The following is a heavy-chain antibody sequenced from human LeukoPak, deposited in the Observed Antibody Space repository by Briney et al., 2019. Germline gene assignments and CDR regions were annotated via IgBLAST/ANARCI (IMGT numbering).Heavy chain of an antibody. CDR2: VSHGGTS. CDR1: GGPFRGFF. CDR3: ARGIFYGGRKQYIWFDL. D-gene: IGHD2/OR15-2a*01. V-gene: IGHV4-34*01. Sequence: SETLSLTCAVSGGPFRGFFWSWIRQAPGKGLEWIAEVSHGGTSNYNPSLKGRITISVDTSKSQFSLKPTSVTAADTAVYYCARGIFYGGRKQYIWFDLWGQGTLVTVSS. J-gene: IGHJ5*02.